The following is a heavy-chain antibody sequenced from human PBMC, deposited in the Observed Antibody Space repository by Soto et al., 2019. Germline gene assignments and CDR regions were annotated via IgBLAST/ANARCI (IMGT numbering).Heavy chain of an antibody. CDR2: ISAYNGNT. CDR1: GYTFTSYG. Sequence: AASVKVSCKASGYTFTSYGISWVRQAPGQGLEWMGWISAYNGNTNYAQKHKGRVTMTTDTSTSTAYLELRSLRFDDTAVYYCARVRMPGYCSGGSCYSDAFDIWGQGTMVTVSS. CDR3: ARVRMPGYCSGGSCYSDAFDI. V-gene: IGHV1-18*01. J-gene: IGHJ3*02. D-gene: IGHD2-15*01.